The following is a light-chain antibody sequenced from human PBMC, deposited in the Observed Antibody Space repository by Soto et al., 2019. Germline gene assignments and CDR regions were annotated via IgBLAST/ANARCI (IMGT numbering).Light chain of an antibody. J-gene: IGKJ1*01. CDR1: QIVSSN. CDR2: GAS. CDR3: QQYNNWPPWT. Sequence: EIVMTQSPATLAVSPWERATLSCRASQIVSSNLAWYQQKPGQAPRLLIYGASTRATGIPARFSGSGSGTEFTLTISSLQSEDFAVYYCQQYNNWPPWTFGQGTKVDI. V-gene: IGKV3-15*01.